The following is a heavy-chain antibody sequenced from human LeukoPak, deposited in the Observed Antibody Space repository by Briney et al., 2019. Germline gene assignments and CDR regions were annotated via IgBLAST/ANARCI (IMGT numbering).Heavy chain of an antibody. V-gene: IGHV4-34*01. CDR1: GGSFSGYY. CDR2: INHSGST. Sequence: SETLSLTCAVYGGSFSGYYWSWIRQPPGKGLEWIGEINHSGSTNYNPSLKSRVTISVDTSKNQFSLKLSSVTAADTSVFYCARGRGYSSGWGHYYYSLDVWGQGTAVTVSS. CDR3: ARGRGYSSGWGHYYYSLDV. D-gene: IGHD6-19*01. J-gene: IGHJ6*02.